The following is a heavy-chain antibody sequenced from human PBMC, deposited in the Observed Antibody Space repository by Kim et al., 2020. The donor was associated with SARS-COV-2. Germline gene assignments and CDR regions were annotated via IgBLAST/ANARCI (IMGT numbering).Heavy chain of an antibody. CDR1: GYSFTSYW. Sequence: GESLKISCKGSGYSFTSYWISWVRQMPGKGLEWMGRIDPSDSYTNYSPSFQGHVTISADKSISTAYLQWSSLKASDTAMYYCATTYYYDSSGYFLPGAFDIWGQGTMVIVSS. CDR3: ATTYYYDSSGYFLPGAFDI. V-gene: IGHV5-10-1*01. CDR2: IDPSDSYT. D-gene: IGHD3-22*01. J-gene: IGHJ3*02.